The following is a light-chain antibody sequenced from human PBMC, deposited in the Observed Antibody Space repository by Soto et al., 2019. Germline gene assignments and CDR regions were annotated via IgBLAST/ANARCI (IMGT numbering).Light chain of an antibody. Sequence: EIVMTQSPATLSVSPGERATLSCRASQSVRSNLAWNQQKPGQAPRLIIYGASTRATGIPARFSGSGSGTEFTLTISSLQSEDFAVYYCQQYNNWPPYTFGQGTKLEIK. V-gene: IGKV3-15*01. CDR2: GAS. J-gene: IGKJ2*01. CDR3: QQYNNWPPYT. CDR1: QSVRSN.